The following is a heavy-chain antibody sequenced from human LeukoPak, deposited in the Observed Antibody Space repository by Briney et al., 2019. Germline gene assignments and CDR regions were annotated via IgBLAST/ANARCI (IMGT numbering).Heavy chain of an antibody. J-gene: IGHJ4*02. Sequence: SETLSLTCTVSGGSISSGDYYWSWIRQPPGKGLEWIGYIYYSGSTYYNPSLKSRVTISVDTSKNQFSLKLSSVTAADTAVYYCARARVVVVADHFDYWGQGTLATVSS. V-gene: IGHV4-30-4*01. CDR2: IYYSGST. CDR1: GGSISSGDYY. CDR3: ARARVVVVADHFDY. D-gene: IGHD2-15*01.